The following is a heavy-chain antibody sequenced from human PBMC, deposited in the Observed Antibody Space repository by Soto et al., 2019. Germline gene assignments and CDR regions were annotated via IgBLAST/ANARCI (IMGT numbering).Heavy chain of an antibody. D-gene: IGHD2-21*02. J-gene: IGHJ4*02. CDR2: LQTDGSHP. CDR1: GFTFDYYW. CDR3: ARGGDPDY. V-gene: IGHV3-74*01. Sequence: ASGFTFDYYWMHWVRQAPGEGLMWVSRLQTDGSHPDYADSVKGRFTISRDNAKNTLYLQMNNLRAEDTAVYYCARGGDPDYWGQGTRVTVSS.